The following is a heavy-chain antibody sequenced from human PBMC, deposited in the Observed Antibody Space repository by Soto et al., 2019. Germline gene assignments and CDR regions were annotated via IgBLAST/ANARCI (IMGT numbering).Heavy chain of an antibody. D-gene: IGHD6-19*01. CDR3: AMLGGWSGGSSGMDV. CDR1: GLIFSDYH. Sequence: EVQLVESGGGLVQPGGSLRLSCAASGLIFSDYHMDWVRQAPGKGLEWVGRIRRKANSYTTEYAASVKGSITISRDDAKISLYLPMHSLKSEDTAVYYCAMLGGWSGGSSGMDVWGQGATVTVSS. J-gene: IGHJ6*02. V-gene: IGHV3-72*01. CDR2: IRRKANSYTT.